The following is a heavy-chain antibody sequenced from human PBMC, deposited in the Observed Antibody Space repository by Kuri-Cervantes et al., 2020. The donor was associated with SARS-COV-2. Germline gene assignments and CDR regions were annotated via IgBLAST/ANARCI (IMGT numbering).Heavy chain of an antibody. D-gene: IGHD4-11*01. Sequence: GGSLRLSCSASGFTFMNYAMHWVRQAPGKGLEYVSAINNNGDNKYYADSVKGRFTISRDNSKSTVYLQMSRLRSEDTAVYYCVDTTVTNSGQGTLVTVSS. CDR2: INNNGDNK. J-gene: IGHJ4*02. V-gene: IGHV3-64D*08. CDR3: VDTTVTN. CDR1: GFTFMNYA.